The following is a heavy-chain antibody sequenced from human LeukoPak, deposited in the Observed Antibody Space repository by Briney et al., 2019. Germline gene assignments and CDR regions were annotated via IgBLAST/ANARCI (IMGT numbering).Heavy chain of an antibody. CDR1: GYTPTELF. Sequence: ASVKGSCKGFGYTPTELFMHWVGQGPGKGLEWMGGFDPEDGETIYAQKFQGRVTMTEDTSTDTAYMELSSLRSEDTAVYYCATLVGASGYWGQGTLVTVSS. V-gene: IGHV1-24*01. CDR2: FDPEDGET. CDR3: ATLVGASGY. J-gene: IGHJ4*02. D-gene: IGHD1-26*01.